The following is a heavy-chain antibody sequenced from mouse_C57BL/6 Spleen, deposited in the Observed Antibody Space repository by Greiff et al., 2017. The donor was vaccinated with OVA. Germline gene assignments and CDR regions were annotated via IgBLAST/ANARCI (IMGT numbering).Heavy chain of an antibody. V-gene: IGHV1-55*01. D-gene: IGHD1-1*01. CDR1: GYTFTSYW. Sequence: VQLQQPGAELVKPGASVKMSCKASGYTFTSYWITWVKQRPGQGLEWIGDIYPGSGSTNYNEKFKSKATLTVDTSSSTAYMQLSSLTSEDSAVYYCARNDGSSYDAMDYWGQGTSVTVSS. CDR2: IYPGSGST. J-gene: IGHJ4*01. CDR3: ARNDGSSYDAMDY.